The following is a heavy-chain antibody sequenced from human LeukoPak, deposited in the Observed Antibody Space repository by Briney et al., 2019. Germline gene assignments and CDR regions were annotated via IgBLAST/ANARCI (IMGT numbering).Heavy chain of an antibody. CDR1: GYTFTSYG. V-gene: IGHV1-69*13. J-gene: IGHJ4*02. Sequence: VASVKVSCKASGYTFTSYGISWVRQAPGQGLEWMGGIIPIFGTANYAQKFQGRVTITADESTSTAYMELSSLRSEDTAVYYCASDKSGSSELYYFDYWGQGTLVTVSS. CDR3: ASDKSGSSELYYFDY. D-gene: IGHD1-26*01. CDR2: IIPIFGTA.